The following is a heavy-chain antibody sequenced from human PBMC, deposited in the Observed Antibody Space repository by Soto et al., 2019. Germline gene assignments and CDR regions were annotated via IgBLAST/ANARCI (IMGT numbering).Heavy chain of an antibody. CDR3: VRSRDNGYYTYFDY. V-gene: IGHV4-59*01. D-gene: IGHD3-22*01. Sequence: SETLSLTCTVSGGSISSYYWSWIRQPPGEGLEWIGYIFHSGSTKYNPSLKSRVTISVDMSENQFSLKLSSVTAADTAVYYCVRSRDNGYYTYFDYWGQGTLVTVSS. CDR2: IFHSGST. CDR1: GGSISSYY. J-gene: IGHJ4*02.